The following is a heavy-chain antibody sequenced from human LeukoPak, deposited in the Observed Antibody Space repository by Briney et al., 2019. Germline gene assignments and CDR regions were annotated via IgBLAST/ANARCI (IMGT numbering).Heavy chain of an antibody. Sequence: PSETLSLTCAVSGGSISSGGYSWSWIRQPPGKGLEWIGYIYASETPNYNSSLKSRVTISLDSSRNQFSLKLSSLTAADTAVYYCARGSLAGLDYWGQGTLVAVSS. CDR1: GGSISSGGYS. J-gene: IGHJ4*02. D-gene: IGHD6-6*01. CDR3: ARGSLAGLDY. V-gene: IGHV4-61*08. CDR2: IYASETP.